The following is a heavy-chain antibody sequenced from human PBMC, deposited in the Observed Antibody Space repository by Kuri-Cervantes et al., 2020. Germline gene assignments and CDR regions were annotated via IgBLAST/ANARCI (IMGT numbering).Heavy chain of an antibody. Sequence: ASVQVSCQASGYTFTSYDINWVRQATGQGLEWMGWMNPNSGNTGYAQKFQGRVTMTSNTSINKAYMGRSSVRCRYTGVYYCEASDYWGQGTMVTVSS. V-gene: IGHV1-8*01. J-gene: IGHJ4*02. CDR2: MNPNSGNT. CDR1: GYTFTSYD. CDR3: EASDY.